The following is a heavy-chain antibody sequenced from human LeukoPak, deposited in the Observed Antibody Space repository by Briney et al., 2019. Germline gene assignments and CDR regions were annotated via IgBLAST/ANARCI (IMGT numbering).Heavy chain of an antibody. D-gene: IGHD6-13*01. CDR2: IWYDGSNK. J-gene: IGHJ4*02. CDR3: ARDFEYSSSWYGYGY. Sequence: PGGSLRLSCAASGFTFNTYAMSWVRQAPGKGLEWVAVIWYDGSNKYYADSVKGRFTISRDNSKNTLYLRMNSLRAEDTAVYYCARDFEYSSSWYGYGYWGQGTLVTVSS. CDR1: GFTFNTYA. V-gene: IGHV3-33*08.